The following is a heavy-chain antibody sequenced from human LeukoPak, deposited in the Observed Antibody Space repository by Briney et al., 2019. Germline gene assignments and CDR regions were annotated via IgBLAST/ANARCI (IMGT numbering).Heavy chain of an antibody. CDR2: ISPTTGDT. CDR1: GYIFTGRY. V-gene: IGHV1-2*02. CDR3: ARGYYGMDV. Sequence: ASVEVSCKASGYIFTGRYLYWARQTPGEGLQWMGWISPTTGDTYSAQNFQGRVTMTRDTSINTGYMELTRLTSGDTGVYFCARGYYGMDVWGQGTMVIVSS. J-gene: IGHJ6*02.